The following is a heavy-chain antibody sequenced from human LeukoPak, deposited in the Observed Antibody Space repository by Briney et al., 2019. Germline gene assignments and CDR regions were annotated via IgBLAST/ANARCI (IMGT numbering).Heavy chain of an antibody. CDR3: ARGSHYGSGRLFDY. D-gene: IGHD3-10*01. V-gene: IGHV4-59*01. Sequence: PPETLSLTCTVSGDSFSTYYWSWIRQPPGQGLEWIGYISYSGTTNYSPSLRSRVTLSLDTSKSQFSLKLSSVTAADTAFYYCARGSHYGSGRLFDYWGQGTLVTVSS. CDR1: GDSFSTYY. CDR2: ISYSGTT. J-gene: IGHJ4*02.